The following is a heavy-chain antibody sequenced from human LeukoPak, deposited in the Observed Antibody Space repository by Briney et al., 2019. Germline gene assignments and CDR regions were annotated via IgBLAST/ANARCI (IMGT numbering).Heavy chain of an antibody. Sequence: SETLSLTCTVSGGSISSHYWSWIRQPPGKGLEWIGYIYKTVSTNYNPSLKSRVTISADTSENQFSLKLSSVTAADTAVYYCARLFGYCGGDCYSGDDYWGQGILVTVSS. CDR1: GGSISSHY. CDR2: IYKTVST. J-gene: IGHJ4*02. D-gene: IGHD2-21*02. CDR3: ARLFGYCGGDCYSGDDY. V-gene: IGHV4-4*09.